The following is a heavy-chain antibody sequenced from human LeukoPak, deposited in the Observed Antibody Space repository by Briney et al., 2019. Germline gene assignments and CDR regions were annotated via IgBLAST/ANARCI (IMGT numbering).Heavy chain of an antibody. CDR2: IYPGDSDT. J-gene: IGHJ4*02. V-gene: IGHV5-51*01. CDR3: ARLGVGQLWLRPFDY. D-gene: IGHD5-18*01. Sequence: GESLKISCKGSGYSFTSYWIGWVRQMPGKGLEWMGIIYPGDSDTRYSPSFQGQVTISADKSISTAYLQWSSLKASDTAMYYCARLGVGQLWLRPFDYWGQGTLVTVSS. CDR1: GYSFTSYW.